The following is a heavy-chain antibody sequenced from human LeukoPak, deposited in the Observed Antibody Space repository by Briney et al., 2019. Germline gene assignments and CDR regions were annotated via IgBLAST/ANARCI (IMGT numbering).Heavy chain of an antibody. V-gene: IGHV5-51*01. D-gene: IGHD6-13*01. Sequence: GESLKISCKGSGYSFTSYWIGWVRQMPGKGLEWMGIIYPGDSDTRYSPSFQGQVTISADKSISTAYLQWSSLKASDTAMYYCARRYSGSWYGYYFDYWGQGTLVTVSS. CDR1: GYSFTSYW. CDR3: ARRYSGSWYGYYFDY. CDR2: IYPGDSDT. J-gene: IGHJ4*02.